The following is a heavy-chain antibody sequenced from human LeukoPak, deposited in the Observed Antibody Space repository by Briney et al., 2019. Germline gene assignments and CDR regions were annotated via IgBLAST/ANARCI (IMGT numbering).Heavy chain of an antibody. Sequence: GGSLRLSCAASGFTFSSYSMNWVRQAPGKGLEWVSSISSSSSYIYYADSVKGRFTISRDNAKNSLYLQMNSLRAEDTAVYYCARLGYCSSTSCYTSNWYFDLWGRGTLVTVSS. J-gene: IGHJ2*01. CDR2: ISSSSSYI. CDR1: GFTFSSYS. V-gene: IGHV3-21*01. D-gene: IGHD2-2*02. CDR3: ARLGYCSSTSCYTSNWYFDL.